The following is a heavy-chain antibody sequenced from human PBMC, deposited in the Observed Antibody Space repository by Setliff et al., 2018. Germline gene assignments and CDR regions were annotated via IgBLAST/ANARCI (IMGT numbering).Heavy chain of an antibody. CDR2: INHSGST. V-gene: IGHV4-34*01. J-gene: IGHJ6*03. CDR1: SGSFSGYY. Sequence: SETLSLTCAVYSGSFSGYYWSWIRQPPGKGLEWIGEINHSGSTNYNPSLKGRATLSIDASKKQFSLKLTSVTAADTAVYYCARMSGFLYMDVWGKGTTVTVSS. D-gene: IGHD3-3*01. CDR3: ARMSGFLYMDV.